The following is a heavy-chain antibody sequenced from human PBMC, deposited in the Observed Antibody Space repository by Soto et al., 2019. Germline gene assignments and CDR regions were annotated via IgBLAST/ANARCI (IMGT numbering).Heavy chain of an antibody. CDR3: ANNTGYGGSCDTAFQI. D-gene: IGHD2-15*01. CDR1: GASISSDNW. J-gene: IGHJ3*02. CDR2: IYHTGST. Sequence: QVQLQESGPGLVKPSGTLSLTCAVSGASISSDNWWSWVRQPPGKGLEWMGEIYHTGSTFYNPPRXGRVXLXTDEPNIRFSLSLTSVPAADTAVYYGANNTGYGGSCDTAFQIWGQGTTVTVSP. V-gene: IGHV4-4*02.